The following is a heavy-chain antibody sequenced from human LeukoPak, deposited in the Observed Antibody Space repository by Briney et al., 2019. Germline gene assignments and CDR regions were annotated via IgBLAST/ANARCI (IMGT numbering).Heavy chain of an antibody. CDR3: AHLQYCSGTTCPYSDY. CDR1: GFTFSSYW. J-gene: IGHJ4*02. D-gene: IGHD2/OR15-2a*01. V-gene: IGHV3-74*01. CDR2: ISSDGSST. Sequence: PGGSLRLSCAASGFTFSSYWMHWVRQAPGKGLEWVSRISSDGSSTDYGDSVKGRFTISRDNAKNALYLQIHSLRAEDTAMYSCAHLQYCSGTTCPYSDYWGQGTLVTVSS.